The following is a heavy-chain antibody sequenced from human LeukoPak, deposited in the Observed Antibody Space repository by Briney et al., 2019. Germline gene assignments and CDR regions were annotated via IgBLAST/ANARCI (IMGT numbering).Heavy chain of an antibody. CDR1: GYTLTSYY. Sequence: ASVKVSCKASGYTLTSYYLHWVRQASGQGLEWMAIINPSGGSTSHAQKFQGRVTMTRDTSTSTVYMELSSLRSEDTAVYYCARGRVEQQLVRLLHWFDPWGQGTLVTVSS. CDR2: INPSGGST. CDR3: ARGRVEQQLVRLLHWFDP. J-gene: IGHJ5*02. D-gene: IGHD6-13*01. V-gene: IGHV1-46*01.